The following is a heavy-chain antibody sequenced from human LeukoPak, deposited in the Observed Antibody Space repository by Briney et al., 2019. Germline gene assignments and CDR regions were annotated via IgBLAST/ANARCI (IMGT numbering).Heavy chain of an antibody. J-gene: IGHJ4*02. CDR2: ISSSSSYI. V-gene: IGHV3-21*01. Sequence: GGSLRLSCAASGFTFSSYSMNWVRQAPGKGLEWVSSISSSSSYIYYADSVKGRFTISRDNAKNSLYLQMNSLRAEDTAVYYCAKDTLFGGIIAAAGSYFDYWGQGTLVTVSS. D-gene: IGHD6-13*01. CDR3: AKDTLFGGIIAAAGSYFDY. CDR1: GFTFSSYS.